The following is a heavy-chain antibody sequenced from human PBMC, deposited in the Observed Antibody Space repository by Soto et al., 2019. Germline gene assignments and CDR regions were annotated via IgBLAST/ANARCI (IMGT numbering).Heavy chain of an antibody. D-gene: IGHD6-19*01. CDR2: ISYDGSNK. V-gene: IGHV3-30-3*01. CDR3: ARDGDRSGWYGGPFDY. Sequence: PGGSLRLSCAASGFTFSNAWMNWVRQAPGKGLEWVAVISYDGSNKYYADSVKGRFTISRDNSKNTLYLQMNSLRAEDTAVYYCARDGDRSGWYGGPFDYWGQGTLVTVSS. J-gene: IGHJ4*02. CDR1: GFTFSNAW.